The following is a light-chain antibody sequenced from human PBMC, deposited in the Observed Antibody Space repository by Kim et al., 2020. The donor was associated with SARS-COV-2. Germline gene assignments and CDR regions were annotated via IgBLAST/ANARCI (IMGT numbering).Light chain of an antibody. Sequence: SPGERATLSCRASQSVSSNIAWYQQKHGQAPRLLIYGASTRATGIPARFSGSGSGTEFTLTISSLQSEDFAVYYCQQYHKWPPLTFGGGTKVDIK. J-gene: IGKJ4*01. CDR3: QQYHKWPPLT. V-gene: IGKV3-15*01. CDR1: QSVSSN. CDR2: GAS.